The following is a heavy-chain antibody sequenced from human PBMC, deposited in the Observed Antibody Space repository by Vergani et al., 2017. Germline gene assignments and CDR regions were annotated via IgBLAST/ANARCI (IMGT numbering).Heavy chain of an antibody. D-gene: IGHD2-2*01. CDR2: IYPGDSDT. CDR1: GYSFTSYW. Sequence: EVQLVQSGAEVKKPGESLKISCKGSGYSFTSYWIGWVRQMPGKGLEWMGIIYPGDSDTRYSPSFLGQVTISADMSISTAYLQWSSLKASYTAMYYCARGVVPAARDYYYCYMDVWGKGTTVTVSS. V-gene: IGHV5-51*03. J-gene: IGHJ6*03. CDR3: ARGVVPAARDYYYCYMDV.